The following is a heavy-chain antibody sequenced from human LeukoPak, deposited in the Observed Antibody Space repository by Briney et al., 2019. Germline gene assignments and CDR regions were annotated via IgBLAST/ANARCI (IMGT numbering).Heavy chain of an antibody. D-gene: IGHD2-2*01. J-gene: IGHJ2*01. CDR2: IYRSGST. V-gene: IGHV4-30-2*01. Sequence: SETLSLTCTVSGGSISSGGYYWSWIRQPPGKGLEWIGYIYRSGSTYYNPSLKSRVTISVDRSKNQFSLKLSSVTAADTAVYYCARSSRDLGYCSSTSCSWYFDLWGRGTLVTVSS. CDR1: GGSISSGGYY. CDR3: ARSSRDLGYCSSTSCSWYFDL.